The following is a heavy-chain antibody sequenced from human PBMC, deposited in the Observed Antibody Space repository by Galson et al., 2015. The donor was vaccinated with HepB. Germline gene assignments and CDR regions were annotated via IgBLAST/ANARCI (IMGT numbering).Heavy chain of an antibody. CDR3: ARHSYYYDSSGYYVGGILDY. Sequence: ETLSLTCTVSGGSISSSSYYWGWIRQPPGKGLEWIGSIYYSGSTYYNPSLKSRVTISVDTSKNQFSLKLSSVTAADTAVYYCARHSYYYDSSGYYVGGILDYWGQGTLVTVSS. V-gene: IGHV4-39*01. CDR1: GGSISSSSYY. J-gene: IGHJ4*02. CDR2: IYYSGST. D-gene: IGHD3-22*01.